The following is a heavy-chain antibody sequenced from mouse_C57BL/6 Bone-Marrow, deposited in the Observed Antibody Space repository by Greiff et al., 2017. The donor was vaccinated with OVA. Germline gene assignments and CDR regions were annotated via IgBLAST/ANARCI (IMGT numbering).Heavy chain of an antibody. CDR1: GYAFSSSW. CDR3: ARSLFAY. Sequence: QVQLKQSGPELVKPGASVKISCKASGYAFSSSWMNWVKQRPGKGLEWIGRIYPGDGDTNYNGKFKGKATLTADKSSSTAYMHLISLTSEDSAVYFCARSLFAYWGPGTLVTVSA. CDR2: IYPGDGDT. V-gene: IGHV1-82*01. J-gene: IGHJ3*01.